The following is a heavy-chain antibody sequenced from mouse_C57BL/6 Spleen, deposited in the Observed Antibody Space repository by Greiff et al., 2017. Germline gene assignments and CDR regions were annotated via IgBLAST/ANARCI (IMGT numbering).Heavy chain of an antibody. CDR1: GFTFSDYY. CDR3: ARQGDDDGFAY. Sequence: ESGGGLVQPGGSLKLSCAASGFTFSDYYMYWVRQTPEKRLEWVAYISNGGGSTYYPDTVQGRFTISSDNAKNTLYLQMSRLKSEDTAMYYCARQGDDDGFAYWGQGTLVTVSA. CDR2: ISNGGGST. V-gene: IGHV5-12*01. D-gene: IGHD2-4*01. J-gene: IGHJ3*01.